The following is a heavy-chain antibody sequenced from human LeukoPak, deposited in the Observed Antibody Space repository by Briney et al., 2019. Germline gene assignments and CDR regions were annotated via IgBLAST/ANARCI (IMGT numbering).Heavy chain of an antibody. CDR3: ARAVVRGVKGNWFDP. J-gene: IGHJ5*02. V-gene: IGHV4-59*01. D-gene: IGHD3-10*01. CDR1: GGSISSYY. CDR2: IYYSGST. Sequence: SETLSLTCTVSGGSISSYYWSWIRQPPGKGLEWIEYIYYSGSTNYNPSLKSRVTISVDTSKNQFSLKLSSVTAADTAVYYCARAVVRGVKGNWFDPWGQGTLVTVSS.